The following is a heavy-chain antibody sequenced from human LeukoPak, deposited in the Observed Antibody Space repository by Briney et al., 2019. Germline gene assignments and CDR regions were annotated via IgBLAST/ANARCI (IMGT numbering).Heavy chain of an antibody. CDR2: ISGSGGST. J-gene: IGHJ4*02. CDR3: ARGHWGLDY. Sequence: GGSLRLSCAASGFTFSSYAMSWVRQAPGKGLEWVSAISGSGGSTYYADSVKGRFTISRDNAESSLYLQMNSLRAEDTAVYYCARGHWGLDYWGRGTLVTVSS. CDR1: GFTFSSYA. V-gene: IGHV3-23*01. D-gene: IGHD7-27*01.